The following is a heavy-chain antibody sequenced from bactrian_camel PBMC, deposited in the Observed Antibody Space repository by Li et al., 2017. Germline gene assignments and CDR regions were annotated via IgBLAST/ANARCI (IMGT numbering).Heavy chain of an antibody. CDR3: GARLVCESYGLYIDFHY. V-gene: IGHV3S67*01. CDR1: GYLYGNHY. CDR2: INRDGIA. Sequence: VQLVESGGDSVQAGGSLRLSCAPSGYLYGNHYMRSLAWLRQAPGKEREAVAVINRDGIADYEDSVKGRFTISKDNAENTLHLEMNSLKPEDTAMYYCGARLVCESYGLYIDFHYWGQGTQVTVS. D-gene: IGHD4*01. J-gene: IGHJ4*01.